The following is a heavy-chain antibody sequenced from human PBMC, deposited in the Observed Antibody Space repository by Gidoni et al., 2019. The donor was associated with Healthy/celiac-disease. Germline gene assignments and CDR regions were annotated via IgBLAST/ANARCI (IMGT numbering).Heavy chain of an antibody. J-gene: IGHJ4*02. CDR3: TTGLVGATSFDY. Sequence: EVQLVESGGGLVKPGGSLRLSCAASGFTFSNAWMNWVRQAPGKGLGWVGRIKSKTDGGTTDYAAPVKGRFTISRDDSKNTLYLQMNSLKTEDTAVYYCTTGLVGATSFDYWGQGTLVTVSS. CDR1: GFTFSNAW. V-gene: IGHV3-15*07. CDR2: IKSKTDGGTT. D-gene: IGHD1-26*01.